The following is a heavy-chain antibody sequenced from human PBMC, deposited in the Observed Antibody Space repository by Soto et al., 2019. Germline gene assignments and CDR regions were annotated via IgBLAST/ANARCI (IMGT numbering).Heavy chain of an antibody. CDR1: GYTFTSYY. Sequence: ASVKVSCKASGYTFTSYYMHWVRQAPGQGLEWMGIINPSGGSTSYAQKFQGRVTMTRDTSTSTVYMELSSLRSEDTAVYYCARPLLGYSSSCAYYYYGMDVWGQGTTVTVSS. CDR2: INPSGGST. J-gene: IGHJ6*02. D-gene: IGHD6-13*01. CDR3: ARPLLGYSSSCAYYYYGMDV. V-gene: IGHV1-46*01.